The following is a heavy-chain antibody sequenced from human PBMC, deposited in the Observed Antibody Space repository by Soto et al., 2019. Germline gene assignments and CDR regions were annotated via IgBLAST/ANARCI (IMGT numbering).Heavy chain of an antibody. Sequence: GGSLRLSCAISGFCVSSNYLSWVRQAPGKGLEWVSVHYSGGSTYYADSVQGRFTISRDKSNNTLYLQMRRVRAEDTAVYFCARHRHPRGTVGATSPLDPWGQGTHVTVSS. J-gene: IGHJ5*02. CDR2: HYSGGST. V-gene: IGHV3-53*01. CDR3: ARHRHPRGTVGATSPLDP. CDR1: GFCVSSNY. D-gene: IGHD1-26*01.